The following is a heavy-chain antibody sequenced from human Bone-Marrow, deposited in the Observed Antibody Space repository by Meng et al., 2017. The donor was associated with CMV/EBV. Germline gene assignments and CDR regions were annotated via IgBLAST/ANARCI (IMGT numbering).Heavy chain of an antibody. D-gene: IGHD4-11*01. CDR1: GFTFSSYA. J-gene: IGHJ6*02. Sequence: GESLKISCAASGFTFSSYAMHWVRQAPGKGLEWVAVISYDGSNKYYADSVKGRFTISRDNSKNALYLQMNSLRAEGTAVYYCARENDDYTFYYYYGMDVWGQGTTVTVSS. CDR2: ISYDGSNK. CDR3: ARENDDYTFYYYYGMDV. V-gene: IGHV3-30-3*01.